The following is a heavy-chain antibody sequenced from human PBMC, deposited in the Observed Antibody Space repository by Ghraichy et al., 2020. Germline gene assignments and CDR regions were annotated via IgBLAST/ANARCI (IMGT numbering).Heavy chain of an antibody. D-gene: IGHD1-26*01. CDR1: GCE. Sequence: GCEGGWGRRPPGRGLEWIGEINRSGSTNYNPSLKSRVTISVDTSKNQFSLKLSSVTAADTAVYYCARATKTGSPYFDYWGQGTLVTVSS. CDR3: ARATKTGSPYFDY. V-gene: IGHV4-34*01. CDR2: INRSGST. J-gene: IGHJ4*02.